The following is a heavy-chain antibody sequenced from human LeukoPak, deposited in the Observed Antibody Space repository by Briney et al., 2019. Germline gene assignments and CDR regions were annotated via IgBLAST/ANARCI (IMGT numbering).Heavy chain of an antibody. J-gene: IGHJ4*02. D-gene: IGHD6-13*01. CDR2: INAYNGNT. Sequence: ASVKVSCKASVYTFTSYGISWLRQAPGQGLTWMGWINAYNGNTNNAQKLQGRVTMTTDTSTSTAYMELRSLRSDDTAVYYCARDLRYSSSWYRVFDYWGQGTLVTVSS. V-gene: IGHV1-18*01. CDR1: VYTFTSYG. CDR3: ARDLRYSSSWYRVFDY.